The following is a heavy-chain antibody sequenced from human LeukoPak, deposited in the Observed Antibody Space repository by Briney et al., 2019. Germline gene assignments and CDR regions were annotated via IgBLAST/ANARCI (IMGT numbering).Heavy chain of an antibody. V-gene: IGHV3-53*01. J-gene: IGHJ4*02. CDR2: IYSGANT. CDR3: ARDPYGDYGIAY. Sequence: GGSLRLSCAASVYTVSRNYMSCVREAPGKGLECGSVIYSGANTYYADSVKGPFTISRDNSKKPLYLQMNSLRAEDPAVYYCARDPYGDYGIAYWGQGTLVT. CDR1: VYTVSRNY. D-gene: IGHD4-17*01.